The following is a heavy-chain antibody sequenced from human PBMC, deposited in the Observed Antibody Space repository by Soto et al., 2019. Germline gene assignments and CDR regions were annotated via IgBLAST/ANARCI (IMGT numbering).Heavy chain of an antibody. V-gene: IGHV3-53*01. Sequence: GSLSLSGAASGLNVSSNYMSWVRQAPGKGLEWVSVIYSGGSTYYADSVKGRFTISRDNSKNTLYLQMKSRRAEDTAVYYCARGVGAARPYYYYYGMDVWGQGTTVTVPS. CDR3: ARGVGAARPYYYYYGMDV. J-gene: IGHJ6*02. CDR2: IYSGGST. CDR1: GLNVSSNY. D-gene: IGHD6-6*01.